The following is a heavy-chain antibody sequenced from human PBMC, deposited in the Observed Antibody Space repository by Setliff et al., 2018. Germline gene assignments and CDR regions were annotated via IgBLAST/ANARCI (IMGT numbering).Heavy chain of an antibody. CDR3: ARGEGMYSFDY. Sequence: SETLSLTCTVSGGSSSSYYWSWIRQPPGKGLEWIGYIYYSGSTNYNPSLKSRVTISVDTSKNHFSLKLSSVTAADTAVYYCARGEGMYSFDYWGQGTLVTVSS. J-gene: IGHJ4*02. D-gene: IGHD3-16*01. CDR2: IYYSGST. CDR1: GGSSSSYY. V-gene: IGHV4-59*01.